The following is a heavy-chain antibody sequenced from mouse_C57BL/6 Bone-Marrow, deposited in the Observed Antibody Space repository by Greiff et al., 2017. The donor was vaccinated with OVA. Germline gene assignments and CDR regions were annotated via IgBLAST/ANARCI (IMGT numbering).Heavy chain of an antibody. CDR2: IDPENGDT. J-gene: IGHJ3*01. V-gene: IGHV14-4*01. D-gene: IGHD1-2*01. CDR3: TTWGTTAPFAY. Sequence: EVQLVESGAELVRPGASVKLSCTASGFNIKDDYMHWVKQRTEKGLEWIGWIDPENGDTEYASKFQGKATITADTSSNTAYLQLSSLTSEDTAVYYCTTWGTTAPFAYWGQGTLVTVSA. CDR1: GFNIKDDY.